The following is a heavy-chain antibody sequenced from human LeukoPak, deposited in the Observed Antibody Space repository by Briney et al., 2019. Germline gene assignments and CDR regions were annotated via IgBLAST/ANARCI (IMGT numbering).Heavy chain of an antibody. CDR3: AKDMWRFGELDYDY. CDR1: GFTFSDYY. Sequence: GGSLRLSCAASGFTFSDYYMRWVRQAPGKGREGVSYISSSSSYTNYADSLNARFTISRDNSKNSLYLQMNSLRTEDTALYYCAKDMWRFGELDYDYWGQGTLVTVSS. J-gene: IGHJ4*02. CDR2: ISSSSSYT. D-gene: IGHD3-10*01. V-gene: IGHV3-11*05.